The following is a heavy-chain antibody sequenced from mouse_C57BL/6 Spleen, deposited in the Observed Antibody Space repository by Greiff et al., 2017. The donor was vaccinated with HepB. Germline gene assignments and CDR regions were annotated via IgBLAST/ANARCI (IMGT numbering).Heavy chain of an antibody. Sequence: VQLQQSGPGLVKPSQSLSLTCSVTGYSITSGYYWNWIRQFPGNKLEWMGYISYDGSNNYNPSLKNRISITRDTSKNQFFLKLNSVTTEDTATYYCARDYSNPYYYAMDYWGQGTSVTVSS. D-gene: IGHD2-5*01. CDR1: GYSITSGYY. CDR2: ISYDGSN. V-gene: IGHV3-6*01. J-gene: IGHJ4*01. CDR3: ARDYSNPYYYAMDY.